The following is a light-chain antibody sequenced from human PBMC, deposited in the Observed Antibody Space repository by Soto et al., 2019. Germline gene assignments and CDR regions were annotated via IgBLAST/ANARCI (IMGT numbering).Light chain of an antibody. CDR3: QQYGSSPPIT. V-gene: IGKV3-20*01. J-gene: IGKJ5*01. Sequence: EIVLTQSPGTLSLSPGERATLSCRASQCVSSSYLAWYQQNPGQAPRLLIYGASSRATGIPDRFSGSGSGTDFTLTISRLEPEDFAVYYCQQYGSSPPITFGQGTRLEIK. CDR1: QCVSSSY. CDR2: GAS.